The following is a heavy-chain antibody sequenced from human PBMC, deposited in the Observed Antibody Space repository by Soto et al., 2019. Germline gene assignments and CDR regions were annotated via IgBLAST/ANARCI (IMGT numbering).Heavy chain of an antibody. CDR2: ISWNRGSI. J-gene: IGHJ6*01. V-gene: IGHV3-9*01. D-gene: IGHD3-22*01. CDR3: AKENQRHYYDSSRQQYGMEV. CDR1: VLTCYDYA. Sequence: PWWAXRLSCASAVLTCYDYAMHLVRQAPGKGLEWVSGISWNRGSIGYAESVKGRFTISRDNDKKSLYLQLNSLRAEDTAFYYCAKENQRHYYDSSRQQYGMEVWGQGPTVNLSS.